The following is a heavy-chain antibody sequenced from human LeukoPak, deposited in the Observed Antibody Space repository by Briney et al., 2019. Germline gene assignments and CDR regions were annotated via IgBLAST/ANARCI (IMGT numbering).Heavy chain of an antibody. D-gene: IGHD6-19*01. V-gene: IGHV3-23*01. CDR3: AKGSSSGWPYYFDY. J-gene: IGHJ4*02. CDR2: ITGSGGNT. Sequence: GGSLRLSCAASGFTFSSYAMSWVRQAPGKGPEWFSGITGSGGNTFHADSVKGRFAISRDNSKNTLYLQMNSLRAEDTAIYYCAKGSSSGWPYYFDYWGQGTLVTVSS. CDR1: GFTFSSYA.